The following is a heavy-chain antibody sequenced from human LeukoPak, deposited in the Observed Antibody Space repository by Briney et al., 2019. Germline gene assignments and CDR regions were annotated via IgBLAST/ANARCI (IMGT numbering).Heavy chain of an antibody. V-gene: IGHV1-2*06. Sequence: VRVSCKDSGYTFTVYYMHWVRQAPGEGGEWMGRINPKSGGTNYSQKFQGRVTMTRDTSISTAYMELSRLRSDDTAVYYCARDLNVVVVAAKQYYYYYGMDVWGQGTTVTVSS. CDR2: INPKSGGT. CDR3: ARDLNVVVVAAKQYYYYYGMDV. J-gene: IGHJ6*02. CDR1: GYTFTVYY. D-gene: IGHD2-15*01.